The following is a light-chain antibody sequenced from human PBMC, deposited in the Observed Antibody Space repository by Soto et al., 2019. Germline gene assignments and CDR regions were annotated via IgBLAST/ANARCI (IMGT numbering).Light chain of an antibody. CDR3: SSYTSGSTLVV. J-gene: IGLJ2*01. V-gene: IGLV2-14*01. Sequence: QSALTQPASVSGSPGQSITISCTGTSSDVGGYNYVSWYQQHPGKVPKLMIYDVRNRPSGVSNRFSGSKSGNTASLTISGLQAEDEADYYCSSYTSGSTLVVFGGGTKVTVL. CDR1: SSDVGGYNY. CDR2: DVR.